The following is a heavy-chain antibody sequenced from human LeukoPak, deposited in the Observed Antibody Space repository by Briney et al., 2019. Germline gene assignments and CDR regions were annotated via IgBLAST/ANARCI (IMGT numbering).Heavy chain of an antibody. Sequence: GGSLRLSCTVSGFTFDDYAMHWVRQVPGKGLEWVSGINWNSDSIGYADSVKGRFTTSRDNAKNSLYLQMNSLRAEDTAFYYCAINGGGDSGYGNFDYWGQGTLVTVSS. D-gene: IGHD5-12*01. CDR1: GFTFDDYA. CDR2: INWNSDSI. CDR3: AINGGGDSGYGNFDY. V-gene: IGHV3-9*01. J-gene: IGHJ4*02.